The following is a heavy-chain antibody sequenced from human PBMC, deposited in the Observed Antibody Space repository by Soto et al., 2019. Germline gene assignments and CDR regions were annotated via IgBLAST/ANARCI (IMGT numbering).Heavy chain of an antibody. Sequence: GGSLRLSCAASGFTFSHAWMSWVRQAPGKGLEWVARIKSTTDGETTDYAAPVKGRFTISRDDSKNTVYLQMNSLKTEDTAVYYCTTDPLTPSSTSAWKFLQQGGAYYNGMDVWGQGTTGTVSS. CDR1: GFTFSHAW. CDR3: TTDPLTPSSTSAWKFLQQGGAYYNGMDV. D-gene: IGHD1-1*01. V-gene: IGHV3-15*01. CDR2: IKSTTDGETT. J-gene: IGHJ6*02.